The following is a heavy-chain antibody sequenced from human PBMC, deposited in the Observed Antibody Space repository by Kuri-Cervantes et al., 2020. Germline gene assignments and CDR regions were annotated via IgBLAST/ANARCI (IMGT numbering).Heavy chain of an antibody. CDR2: IIPILGIA. D-gene: IGHD3-10*01. J-gene: IGHJ5*02. CDR1: GGTFSSYT. V-gene: IGHV1-69*04. CDR3: AREQNTAYYGFPFDP. Sequence: SVKVSCKASGGTFSSYTISWVRQAPGQGLEWMGRIIPILGIANYAQKFQGRVTITADKSTSTAYMELSSLRSEDTAVYYCAREQNTAYYGFPFDPWGQGTLVTVSS.